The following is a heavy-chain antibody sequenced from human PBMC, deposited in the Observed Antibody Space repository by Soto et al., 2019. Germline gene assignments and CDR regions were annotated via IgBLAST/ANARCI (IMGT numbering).Heavy chain of an antibody. J-gene: IGHJ5*02. D-gene: IGHD6-6*01. Sequence: QVQLVQSGAEVKKPGASVKVSCKASGYTFTSYYMHWVRQAPGQGLEWMGIINPSGGSTSYAQKFQGRVTMTRDTYASTFYMELSSLRSEDMAVYYCARDREDSSSSSEVDPWGQGTLVTVSS. CDR1: GYTFTSYY. CDR3: ARDREDSSSSSEVDP. V-gene: IGHV1-46*01. CDR2: INPSGGST.